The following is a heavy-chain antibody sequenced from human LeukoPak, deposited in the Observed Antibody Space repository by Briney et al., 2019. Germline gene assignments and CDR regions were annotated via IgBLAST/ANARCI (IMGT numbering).Heavy chain of an antibody. CDR2: IGRNASRT. J-gene: IGHJ4*02. CDR1: GFIFDNYG. CDR3: ARVLRGLYNLGD. D-gene: IGHD3-10*01. V-gene: IGHV3-20*04. Sequence: GGSLRLSCAVSGFIFDNYGMSWVRQSPGKGLEWVSGIGRNASRTGYGDSVRGRFTVSRDNAKNSLFLQMNSLRDEDTAVYYCARVLRGLYNLGDWGQGTLVTVSS.